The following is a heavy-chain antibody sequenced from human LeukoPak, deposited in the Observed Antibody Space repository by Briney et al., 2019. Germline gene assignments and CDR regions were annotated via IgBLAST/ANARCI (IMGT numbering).Heavy chain of an antibody. J-gene: IGHJ5*02. D-gene: IGHD2-21*02. V-gene: IGHV1-18*01. CDR3: ARATWGGDFGLNWFDP. Sequence: ASVKVSCKASDYTFTSYGISWVRQAPGQGLEWMGWISAYNGNTNYAQKLQGRVTMTTDTSTSTAYMELRSLRSDDTAVYYCARATWGGDFGLNWFDPWGQGTLVTVSS. CDR1: DYTFTSYG. CDR2: ISAYNGNT.